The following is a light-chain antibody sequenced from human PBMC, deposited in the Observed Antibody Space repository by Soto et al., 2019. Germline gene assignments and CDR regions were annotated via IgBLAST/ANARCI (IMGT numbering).Light chain of an antibody. Sequence: QSVLTQPASVSGSPGQSITISCTGTSADIGGYDYVSWYEHHPGKAPKLMIYDVSNRPSGVSNRFSGSKSVNTSSLSISGLQAEDQADYYCSSYTSSRTHLVFGGGTKLTVL. J-gene: IGLJ2*01. CDR1: SADIGGYDY. CDR2: DVS. V-gene: IGLV2-14*03. CDR3: SSYTSSRTHLV.